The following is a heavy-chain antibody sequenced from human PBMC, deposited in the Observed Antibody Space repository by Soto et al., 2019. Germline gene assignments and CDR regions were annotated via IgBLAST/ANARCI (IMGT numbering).Heavy chain of an antibody. D-gene: IGHD6-13*01. V-gene: IGHV4-38-2*01. J-gene: IGHJ4*02. CDR2: IYHSGST. Sequence: SETLSLTCAVSGYSISSGYYWGWIRQPPGKGLEWIGSIYHSGSTYYNPSLKSRVTISVDTSKNQFSLKLSSLTAADTAMYYCASLQVPGNFDYWGQGTLVTVPQ. CDR3: ASLQVPGNFDY. CDR1: GYSISSGYY.